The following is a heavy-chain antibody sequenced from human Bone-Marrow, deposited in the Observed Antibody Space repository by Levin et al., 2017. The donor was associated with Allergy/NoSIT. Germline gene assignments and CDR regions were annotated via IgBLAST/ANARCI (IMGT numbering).Heavy chain of an antibody. CDR1: GASISDKHW. J-gene: IGHJ6*02. V-gene: IGHV4/OR15-8*02. CDR3: TKGSQEGLYGLDV. D-gene: IGHD3/OR15-3a*01. Sequence: SETLSLTCALSGASISDKHWWTWVRQSPGKGLEWIGEIYHSEDSNYNPSLKSRATLSIDKSNNRFSLSLESATAADTAIYYCTKGSQEGLYGLDVWGQGTTVIVSS. CDR2: IYHSEDS.